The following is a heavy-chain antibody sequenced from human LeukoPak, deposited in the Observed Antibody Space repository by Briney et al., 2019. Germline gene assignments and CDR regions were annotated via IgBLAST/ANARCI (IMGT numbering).Heavy chain of an antibody. CDR2: IYYSGST. D-gene: IGHD4-11*01. Sequence: TSSETLSLTCTVSGGSISSYYWSWIRQPPGKGLEWIGYIYYSGSTNYNPSLKSRVTISVDTSKNQFSLKLSSVTAADTAVYYCARAMTTVNRDYCYYYGMDVWGQGTTVTVSS. CDR1: GGSISSYY. J-gene: IGHJ6*02. CDR3: ARAMTTVNRDYCYYYGMDV. V-gene: IGHV4-59*01.